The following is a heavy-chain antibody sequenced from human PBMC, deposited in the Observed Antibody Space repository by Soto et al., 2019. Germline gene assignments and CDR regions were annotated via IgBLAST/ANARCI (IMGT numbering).Heavy chain of an antibody. Sequence: PSETLSLTCSVSGGSISTNYWNWIRQPPGKGLEWIGYIYYSGSTYYNPSLKSRVTISVDTSKNQFSLKLSSVTAADTAVYYCATRSRVVTAIPFDYWGQGTLVTVS. CDR3: ATRSRVVTAIPFDY. V-gene: IGHV4-59*08. J-gene: IGHJ4*02. D-gene: IGHD2-21*02. CDR2: IYYSGST. CDR1: GGSISTNY.